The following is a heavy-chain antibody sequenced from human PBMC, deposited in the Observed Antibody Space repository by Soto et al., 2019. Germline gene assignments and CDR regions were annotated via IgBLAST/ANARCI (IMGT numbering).Heavy chain of an antibody. CDR1: GGSISSYY. Sequence: SETLSLTCTVSGGSISSYYWSWIRQPPGKGLEWIGYIYYSGSTNYNPSLKSRVTISVDTSKNQFSLKLSSVTAADTAVYYCAKRVDKYYDILTGDTFDIWGQGTMVTVSS. J-gene: IGHJ3*02. CDR3: AKRVDKYYDILTGDTFDI. CDR2: IYYSGST. V-gene: IGHV4-59*08. D-gene: IGHD3-9*01.